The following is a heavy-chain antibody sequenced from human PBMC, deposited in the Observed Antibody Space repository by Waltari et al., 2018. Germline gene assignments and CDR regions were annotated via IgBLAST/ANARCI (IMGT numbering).Heavy chain of an antibody. J-gene: IGHJ4*02. CDR1: GFTFSSYG. V-gene: IGHV3-30*02. CDR2: LRYDGSNK. CDR3: ANRGGYSSSSFDY. Sequence: QVQLVESGGGVVQPGGSLRLSCAASGFTFSSYGMHWVRRAPGKGLGLGVFLRYDGSNKYYANSVKGRFTIARDNSKNTLYLQMNSLRAEDTAVYYCANRGGYSSSSFDYWGQGTLVTVSS. D-gene: IGHD6-6*01.